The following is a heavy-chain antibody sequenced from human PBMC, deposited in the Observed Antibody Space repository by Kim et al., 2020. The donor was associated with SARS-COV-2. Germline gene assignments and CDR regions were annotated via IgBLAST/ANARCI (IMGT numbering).Heavy chain of an antibody. V-gene: IGHV4-39*01. Sequence: STDYIPSLKSRVTISVDTSKNQFSLELSSVTAADTAVYYCARQSTYYFDYWGQGTLVTVSS. J-gene: IGHJ4*02. CDR2: ST. CDR3: ARQSTYYFDY. D-gene: IGHD2-2*01.